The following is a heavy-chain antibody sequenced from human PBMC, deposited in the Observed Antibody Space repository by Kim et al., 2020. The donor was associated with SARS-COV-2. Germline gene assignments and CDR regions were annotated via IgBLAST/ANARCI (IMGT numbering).Heavy chain of an antibody. J-gene: IGHJ4*02. V-gene: IGHV3-23*01. Sequence: AGSVKGRFTISRDNSKNTLYLQMNSLRAEDTAVYYCAKESCSGGSCDFDYWGQGTLVTVSS. CDR3: AKESCSGGSCDFDY. D-gene: IGHD2-15*01.